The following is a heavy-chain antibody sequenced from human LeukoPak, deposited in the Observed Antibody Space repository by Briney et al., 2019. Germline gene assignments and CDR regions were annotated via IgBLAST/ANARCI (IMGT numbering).Heavy chain of an antibody. D-gene: IGHD1-26*01. Sequence: SVKVSCKGSGGTFSSYAISWVRQAPGQGLEWMGGIIPIFGTANYAQKLQGRVTMTTDTSTSTAYMELRSLRSDDTAVYYCARDRSKWEQGAFDIWGQGTMVTVSS. J-gene: IGHJ3*02. CDR2: IIPIFGTA. CDR3: ARDRSKWEQGAFDI. V-gene: IGHV1-69*05. CDR1: GGTFSSYA.